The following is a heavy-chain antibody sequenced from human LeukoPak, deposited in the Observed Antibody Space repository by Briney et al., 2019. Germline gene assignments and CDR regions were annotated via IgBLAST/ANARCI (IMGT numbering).Heavy chain of an antibody. CDR2: ISGSGNSI. CDR3: TNPPGNYFFDY. CDR1: GFTFSSFA. Sequence: QAGGSRRLSCAASGFTFSSFAMSWVRQTPGKGLEWVSSISGSGNSIHYADSVRGRFTISRDNSKNMLYLQMNSLRAEDTAVYYCTNPPGNYFFDYWGQGTLVTVSS. J-gene: IGHJ4*02. V-gene: IGHV3-23*01.